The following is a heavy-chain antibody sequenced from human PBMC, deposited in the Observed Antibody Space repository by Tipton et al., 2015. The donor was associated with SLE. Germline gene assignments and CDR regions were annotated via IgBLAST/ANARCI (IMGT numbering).Heavy chain of an antibody. J-gene: IGHJ5*02. CDR2: IIPVFGTA. Sequence: QLVQSGAEVRRPGSSVKITCKASGGPFSDYAITWMRQAPGQGLQWMGGIIPVFGTATYAQKFQDRLTIIADEATNTVFMELSSLRSEDTAVYYCARDLKAARLVPWGQGTLVTVSS. D-gene: IGHD6-6*01. CDR3: ARDLKAARLVP. V-gene: IGHV1-69*01. CDR1: GGPFSDYA.